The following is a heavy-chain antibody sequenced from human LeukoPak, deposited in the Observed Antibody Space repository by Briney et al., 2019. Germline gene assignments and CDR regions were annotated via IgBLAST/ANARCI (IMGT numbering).Heavy chain of an antibody. D-gene: IGHD3-3*01. V-gene: IGHV1-46*01. CDR2: INPSGGST. J-gene: IGHJ4*02. CDR3: ARGGLRFLEWLGFDY. CDR1: GYTFTSHY. Sequence: ASVKVSRKASGYTFTSHYMHWVRQAPGQGLEWMGIINPSGGSTSYAQKFQGRVTMTRDTSTSTVYMELSSLRSEDTAVYYCARGGLRFLEWLGFDYRGQGTLVTVSS.